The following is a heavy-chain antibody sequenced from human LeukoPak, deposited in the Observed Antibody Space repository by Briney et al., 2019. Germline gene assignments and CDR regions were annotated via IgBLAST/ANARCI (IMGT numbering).Heavy chain of an antibody. Sequence: GGSLRLSCAASGFAFSSYSMNWVRQAPGKGLEWVSSISSSSSYIYYADSVKGRFTISRDNAKNSLYLQMNSLRAEDTAVYYCARTDGAYSSSFGPDWGQGTLLTVSS. CDR1: GFAFSSYS. V-gene: IGHV3-21*01. CDR2: ISSSSSYI. D-gene: IGHD6-6*01. J-gene: IGHJ4*02. CDR3: ARTDGAYSSSFGPD.